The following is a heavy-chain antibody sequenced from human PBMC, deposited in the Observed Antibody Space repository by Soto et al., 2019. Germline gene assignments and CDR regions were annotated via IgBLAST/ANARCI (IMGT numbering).Heavy chain of an antibody. V-gene: IGHV1-2*02. Sequence: ASVKVSCKASGYTFTGYYMHWVRQALGQGLEWMGWINPNSGGTNYAQKFQGRVTMTRDTSISTAYMELSRLRSDDTAVYYCAREKYSSSWYGMDVWGQGTTVTVSS. J-gene: IGHJ6*02. D-gene: IGHD6-13*01. CDR2: INPNSGGT. CDR3: AREKYSSSWYGMDV. CDR1: GYTFTGYY.